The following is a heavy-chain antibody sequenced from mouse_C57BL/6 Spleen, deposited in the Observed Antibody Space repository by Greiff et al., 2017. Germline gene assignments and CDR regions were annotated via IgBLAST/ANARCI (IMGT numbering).Heavy chain of an antibody. J-gene: IGHJ1*03. Sequence: QVQLKESGPGLVAPSQSLSITCTVSGFSLTSYGVSWVRQPPGKGLEWLGVIWGDGSTNYHSALISRLSISKDNSKSQVFLKLNSRQTDDTATYYCAKGRDYDGRNWYFDVWGTGTTVTVSS. CDR2: IWGDGST. V-gene: IGHV2-3*01. CDR3: AKGRDYDGRNWYFDV. D-gene: IGHD2-4*01. CDR1: GFSLTSYG.